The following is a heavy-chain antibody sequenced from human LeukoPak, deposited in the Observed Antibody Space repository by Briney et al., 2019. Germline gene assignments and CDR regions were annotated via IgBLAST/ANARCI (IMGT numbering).Heavy chain of an antibody. Sequence: GGSLRLSCAASGFTFSDYYMSWIRQAPGKGLEWVSYISSSGSTIYYADSVRGRFTISRDNSKNTLYLQMNSLRAEDTAVYYCAKDQFDSISMIVWGQGTLVTVSS. J-gene: IGHJ4*02. CDR1: GFTFSDYY. CDR2: ISSSGSTI. D-gene: IGHD3-22*01. V-gene: IGHV3-11*04. CDR3: AKDQFDSISMIV.